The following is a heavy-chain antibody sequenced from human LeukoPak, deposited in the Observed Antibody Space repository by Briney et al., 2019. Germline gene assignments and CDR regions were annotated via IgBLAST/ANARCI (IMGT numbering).Heavy chain of an antibody. D-gene: IGHD5-24*01. CDR3: ARGEMATTHPYFDY. J-gene: IGHJ4*02. Sequence: SGESLKISCKGSGYIFTNYWIGWVRQMPGIGLEWMGIIYPGDSDFKYSPSFQGQVTISADKSISTAYLQWSSLKASDTAMYYCARGEMATTHPYFDYWGQGTLVTVSS. CDR1: GYIFTNYW. CDR2: IYPGDSDF. V-gene: IGHV5-51*01.